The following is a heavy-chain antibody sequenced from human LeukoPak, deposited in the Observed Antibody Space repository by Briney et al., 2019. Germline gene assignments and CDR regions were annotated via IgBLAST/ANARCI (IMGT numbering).Heavy chain of an antibody. V-gene: IGHV1-69*06. D-gene: IGHD3-3*01. J-gene: IGHJ4*02. Sequence: SVKVSCKASVGTFSSYAISWVRQAPGQGLEWMGGIIPIFGTANYAQKFQGRVTITADKSTSTAYMELSSLRSEDTAVYYCAIHYDFWSGYYAFDYWGQGTLVTVSS. CDR2: IIPIFGTA. CDR1: VGTFSSYA. CDR3: AIHYDFWSGYYAFDY.